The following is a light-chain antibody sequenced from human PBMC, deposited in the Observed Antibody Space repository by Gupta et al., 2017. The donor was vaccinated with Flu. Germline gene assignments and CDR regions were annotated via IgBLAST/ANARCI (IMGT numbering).Light chain of an antibody. CDR3: AAVDDCLGGPL. CDR1: FASVGSDS. J-gene: IGLJ2*01. Sequence: RVTLPCLGRFASVGSDSIGWYHQVPGRAPKLLIYGNNQRPAVVPDRFSDSRSGTSASLSISGLQPEDEGVYYCAAVDDCLGGPLFGGGTSLRVL. V-gene: IGLV1-44*01. CDR2: GNN.